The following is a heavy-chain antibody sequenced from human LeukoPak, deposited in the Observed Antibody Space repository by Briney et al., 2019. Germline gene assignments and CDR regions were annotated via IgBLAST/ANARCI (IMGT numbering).Heavy chain of an antibody. V-gene: IGHV1-69*13. D-gene: IGHD3-3*01. CDR3: ARDRLRFLEWLLPPRYYYYYMDV. Sequence: ASVKVSCKASGGTFSSYAISWVRQAPGQGLEWMGGIIPIFGTANYAQKFQGRVTITADESTSTAYMELSSLRSEDTAVYYCARDRLRFLEWLLPPRYYYYYMDVWGKGTTVTVSS. J-gene: IGHJ6*03. CDR2: IIPIFGTA. CDR1: GGTFSSYA.